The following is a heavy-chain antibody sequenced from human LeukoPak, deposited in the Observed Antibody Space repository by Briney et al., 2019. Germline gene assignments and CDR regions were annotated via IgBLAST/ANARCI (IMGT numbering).Heavy chain of an antibody. J-gene: IGHJ4*02. CDR3: AREDGNY. CDR1: GFTFSSYT. D-gene: IGHD5-24*01. CDR2: ISGSGGST. V-gene: IGHV3-23*01. Sequence: PGGSLRLSCAASGFTFSSYTMSWVRQAPGKGLEWVSAISGSGGSTYDAGSVKGRFTLSRDNAKNSLSLQMNSLRVEDTAIYYCAREDGNYWGQGTLVTVSS.